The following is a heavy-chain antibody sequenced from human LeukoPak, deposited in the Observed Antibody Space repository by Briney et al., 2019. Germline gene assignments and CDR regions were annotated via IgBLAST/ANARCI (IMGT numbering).Heavy chain of an antibody. J-gene: IGHJ4*02. Sequence: SETLSLTCTVSGGSISSSSYYWGWIRQPPGKGLEWIGSIYYSGSTYYNPSLKSRVTISVDTSKNQFSLKLSSVTAADTAVYYCVKGRTTGTTTRNFDYWGQGTLVTVSS. CDR3: VKGRTTGTTTRNFDY. CDR2: IYYSGST. CDR1: GGSISSSSYY. D-gene: IGHD1-1*01. V-gene: IGHV4-39*01.